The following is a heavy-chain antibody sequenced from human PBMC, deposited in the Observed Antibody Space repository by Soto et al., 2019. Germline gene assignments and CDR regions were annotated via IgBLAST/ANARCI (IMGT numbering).Heavy chain of an antibody. CDR3: ARLRIATNNYKWFDP. Sequence: SETLSLTCSVSGAALNSGNYYWSWIRQVPGKGLEWIGHIYVTGAVDYNPSLRDRITISQDTSERQFSLNLGLVTAADTAVYYCARLRIATNNYKWFDPWGQGTLVTVSS. J-gene: IGHJ5*02. V-gene: IGHV4-31*03. CDR2: IYVTGAV. CDR1: GAALNSGNYY. D-gene: IGHD2-21*01.